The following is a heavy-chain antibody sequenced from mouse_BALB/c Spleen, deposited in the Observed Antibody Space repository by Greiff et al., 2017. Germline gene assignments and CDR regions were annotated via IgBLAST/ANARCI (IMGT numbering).Heavy chain of an antibody. D-gene: IGHD2-4*01. Sequence: VQLQQSGPELVKPGASVKMSCKASGYTFTSYVMHWVKQKPGQGLEWIGYINPYNDGTKYNEKFKGKATLTSDKSSSTAYMELSSLTSEDSAVYYCARGDGMITKGYYFDYWGQGTTLTVSS. V-gene: IGHV1-14*01. CDR2: INPYNDGT. CDR1: GYTFTSYV. CDR3: ARGDGMITKGYYFDY. J-gene: IGHJ2*01.